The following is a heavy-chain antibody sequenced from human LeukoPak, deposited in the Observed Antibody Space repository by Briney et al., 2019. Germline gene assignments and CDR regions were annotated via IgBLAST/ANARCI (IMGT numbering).Heavy chain of an antibody. CDR1: GFTLSSYA. Sequence: TGGSLRLSCAASGFTLSSYAIHWVRQAPGKGLEWVAVISFDGTDAFYADSVKGRFTISRDNSKNTVYLQMNSLRAEDTAVYYCANDLGWIQLNLGRGQGTLVTVSS. V-gene: IGHV3-30*04. J-gene: IGHJ4*02. CDR2: ISFDGTDA. CDR3: ANDLGWIQLNLG. D-gene: IGHD5-18*01.